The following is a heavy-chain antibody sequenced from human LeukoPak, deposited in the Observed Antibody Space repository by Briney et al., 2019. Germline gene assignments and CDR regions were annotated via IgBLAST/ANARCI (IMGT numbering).Heavy chain of an antibody. CDR3: ASVLYASGSRAPYYFDY. D-gene: IGHD3-10*01. CDR2: IRYDGSNK. CDR1: GLTFSTYG. V-gene: IGHV3-30*02. J-gene: IGHJ4*02. Sequence: GGSLRLSCAASGLTFSTYGMYWVRQAPGKGLEWVAFIRYDGSNKYYADSVKGRFTVSRDNSRNTLYLQMNSLRAEDTAVYYCASVLYASGSRAPYYFDYWGQGTLVTVSS.